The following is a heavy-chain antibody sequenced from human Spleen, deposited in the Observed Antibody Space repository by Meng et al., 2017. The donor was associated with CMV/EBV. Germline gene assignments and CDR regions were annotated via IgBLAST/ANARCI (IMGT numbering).Heavy chain of an antibody. V-gene: IGHV4-61*01. D-gene: IGHD3-16*01. CDR3: ARKSDFGYSLGY. J-gene: IGHJ4*02. CDR2: IYYPGSS. Sequence: SETLSLTCTVSGDSVTNDNYYWSWVRQPPGKGLEWIGYIYYPGSSRYNTSLKSRVTISVDTSKNQFSLRLRSVTTADTALYYCARKSDFGYSLGYWGQGTLVTVSS. CDR1: GDSVTNDNYY.